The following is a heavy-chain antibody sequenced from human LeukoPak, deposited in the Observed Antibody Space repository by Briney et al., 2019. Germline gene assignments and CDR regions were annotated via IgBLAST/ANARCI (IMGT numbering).Heavy chain of an antibody. J-gene: IGHJ4*02. CDR1: GYTFTVYF. CDR2: INPNSGGT. Sequence: ASVKVSFKASGYTFTVYFMHWVRQAPGQGLERMGWINPNSGGTNYAQKFQGRVTMTRDTSISTAYMELSRLRSDDTAVYYCARELNYDSSGYYFDYWGQGTLVTVSS. CDR3: ARELNYDSSGYYFDY. D-gene: IGHD3-22*01. V-gene: IGHV1-2*02.